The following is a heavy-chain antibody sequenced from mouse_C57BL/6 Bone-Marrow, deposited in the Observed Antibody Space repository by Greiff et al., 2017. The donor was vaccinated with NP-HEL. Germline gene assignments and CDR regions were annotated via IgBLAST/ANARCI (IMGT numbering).Heavy chain of an antibody. Sequence: QVQLQQSGPELVKPGASVKISCKASGYAFSSSWMNWVKQRPGKGLEWIGRIYPGDGDTNYNGKFKGKATLTADKSSSTAYMQLSSLTSEDSAVYFCASYYRPAYWGQGTLVTVSA. CDR3: ASYYRPAY. J-gene: IGHJ3*01. D-gene: IGHD2-12*01. V-gene: IGHV1-82*01. CDR1: GYAFSSSW. CDR2: IYPGDGDT.